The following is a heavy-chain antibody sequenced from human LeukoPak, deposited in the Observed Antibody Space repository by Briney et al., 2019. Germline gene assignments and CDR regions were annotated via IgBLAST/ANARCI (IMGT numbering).Heavy chain of an antibody. Sequence: GGSLRLSCAASGFTFSIYWMTWVRQAPGKGLEWVANIKQDGSEKYYVDSVKGRFTISRDNAESSLYLQMNSLRAEDTAVYYCARDRDTSGWYSDYWGQGTLVTVSS. CDR1: GFTFSIYW. J-gene: IGHJ4*02. CDR3: ARDRDTSGWYSDY. D-gene: IGHD6-19*01. V-gene: IGHV3-7*01. CDR2: IKQDGSEK.